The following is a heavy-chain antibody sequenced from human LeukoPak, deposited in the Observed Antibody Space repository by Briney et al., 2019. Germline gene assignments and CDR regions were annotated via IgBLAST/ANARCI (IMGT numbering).Heavy chain of an antibody. V-gene: IGHV1-2*02. J-gene: IGHJ6*03. CDR2: INPNSGGT. CDR3: ASDNVGYSSSTDYYYYMDV. Sequence: GASVKVSCKASGYTFTGYYMHWVRQAPGQGLEWMGWINPNSGGTNYAQKFQGRVTMTRDTSISTAYMELSRLRSDDTAVYYCASDNVGYSSSTDYYYYMDVWGKGATVTVSS. CDR1: GYTFTGYY. D-gene: IGHD6-13*01.